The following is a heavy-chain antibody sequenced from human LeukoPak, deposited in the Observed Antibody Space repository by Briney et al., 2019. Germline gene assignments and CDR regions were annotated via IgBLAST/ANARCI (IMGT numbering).Heavy chain of an antibody. CDR1: GFIFSSFA. CDR2: ISGSGANT. D-gene: IGHD2/OR15-2a*01. V-gene: IGHV3-23*01. Sequence: GGSLRLSCTASGFIFSSFAMTWVRQAPGKGLEWVSTISGSGANTYYADSVKGRFTISRDNSKNTLSLQMNSLRVEDTALYYCAKYSDSTGAHYFDYWGQGTLVTVSS. J-gene: IGHJ4*02. CDR3: AKYSDSTGAHYFDY.